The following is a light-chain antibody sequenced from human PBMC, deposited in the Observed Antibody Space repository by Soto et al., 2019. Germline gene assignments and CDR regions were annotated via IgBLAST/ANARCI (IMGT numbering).Light chain of an antibody. CDR3: QQANSVPLT. Sequence: DIQMTQSPSSVSASVGDRVSITCRASQGISNWLAWYQQKPGRAPKLLIYTGSSLQSGVPSRFSGTGSGTHFTLTISSLQPEDVATYYCQQANSVPLTFGGGTKVEIK. CDR1: QGISNW. V-gene: IGKV1-12*01. CDR2: TGS. J-gene: IGKJ4*01.